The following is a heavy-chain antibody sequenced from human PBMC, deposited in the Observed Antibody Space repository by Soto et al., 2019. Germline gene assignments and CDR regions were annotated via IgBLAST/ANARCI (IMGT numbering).Heavy chain of an antibody. CDR3: AREGPAPYYYYGMDV. V-gene: IGHV1-18*01. Sequence: QVQLVQSGGEVKKPGASVKVSCKTSGYSFTTYGISWVRQAPGQGLEWMGWISGYNGNTHYAQKFQGRVSMPTDTSXXTAYMELRILRSDATAVYYCAREGPAPYYYYGMDVWGQGTTVTVSS. J-gene: IGHJ6*02. CDR2: ISGYNGNT. CDR1: GYSFTTYG.